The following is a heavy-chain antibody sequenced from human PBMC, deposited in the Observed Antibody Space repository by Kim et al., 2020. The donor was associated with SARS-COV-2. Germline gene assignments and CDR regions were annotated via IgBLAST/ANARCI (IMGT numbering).Heavy chain of an antibody. CDR2: ISAYNGNT. V-gene: IGHV1-18*01. CDR3: ARDLSGRWLQLGVVYYFDY. Sequence: ASVKVSCKASGYTFTSYGISWVRQAPGQGLEWMGWISAYNGNTNYAQKLQGRVTMTTDTSTSTAYMELRSLRSDDTAVYYCARDLSGRWLQLGVVYYFDYWGQGTLVTVSS. D-gene: IGHD5-12*01. J-gene: IGHJ4*02. CDR1: GYTFTSYG.